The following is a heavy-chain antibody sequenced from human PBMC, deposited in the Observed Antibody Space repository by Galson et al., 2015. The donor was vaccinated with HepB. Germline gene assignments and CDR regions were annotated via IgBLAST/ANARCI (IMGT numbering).Heavy chain of an antibody. J-gene: IGHJ3*02. CDR1: GYTFTNYD. Sequence: SVKVSCKASGYTFTNYDINWVRQATGQGLEWMGSMFPYSGKTGYAQKFQGRVTMTRNTSINTAYMELSSLGSEDTAVYYCARVPISNWGDGFDIWGQGTMVTVSA. CDR3: ARVPISNWGDGFDI. V-gene: IGHV1-8*01. D-gene: IGHD7-27*01. CDR2: MFPYSGKT.